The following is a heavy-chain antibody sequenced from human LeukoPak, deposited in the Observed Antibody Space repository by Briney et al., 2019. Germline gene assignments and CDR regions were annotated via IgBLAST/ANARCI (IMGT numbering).Heavy chain of an antibody. CDR1: GGSISSSSYY. D-gene: IGHD3-3*01. CDR3: ATMRHDFWSGYLEDAFDI. V-gene: IGHV4-39*01. Sequence: TSETLSLTCTVSGGSISSSSYYWGWIRQPPGKGLEWIGSIYYSGSTYYNPSLKSRVTISVDTSKNQFSLKLSSVTAADTAVYYCATMRHDFWSGYLEDAFDIWGQGTMVTVSS. CDR2: IYYSGST. J-gene: IGHJ3*02.